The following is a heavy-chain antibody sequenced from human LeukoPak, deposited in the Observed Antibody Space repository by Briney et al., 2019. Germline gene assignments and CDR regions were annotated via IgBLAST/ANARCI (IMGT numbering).Heavy chain of an antibody. CDR2: IYYSGST. Sequence: PSETLSLTCTVSDGSSSSSSWNWIRQPPGKGLEWIGYIYYSGSTKYNPSLESRVTISVDTSKSQISLNLRSVTAADTAIYYCARRQQTGGDNGLHNWFDPWGQGTLVTVSP. CDR1: DGSSSSSS. D-gene: IGHD2-21*01. CDR3: ARRQQTGGDNGLHNWFDP. V-gene: IGHV4-59*08. J-gene: IGHJ5*02.